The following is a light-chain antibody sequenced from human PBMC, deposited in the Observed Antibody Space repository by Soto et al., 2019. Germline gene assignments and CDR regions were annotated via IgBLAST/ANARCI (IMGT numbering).Light chain of an antibody. CDR2: SNN. V-gene: IGLV1-44*01. Sequence: QPVLTQPPSASGTPGQRVTISCSGSSSNIGSNTVNWYQQLPGTAPKLLIYSNNQRPSGVPDRFSGSKSGTSASLAISGLQSEDEADYYCAAWDDSLNGGVFGGGTKLTV. J-gene: IGLJ2*01. CDR1: SSNIGSNT. CDR3: AAWDDSLNGGV.